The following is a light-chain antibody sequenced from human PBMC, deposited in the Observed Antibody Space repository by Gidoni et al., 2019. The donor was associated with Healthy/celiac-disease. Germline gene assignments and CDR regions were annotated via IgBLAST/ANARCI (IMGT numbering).Light chain of an antibody. Sequence: DIQMTQSPSSLSASVGDRVTITCRARQGIINYLDWYQQKPGTVPKLLIYAASTLQSGVPSRFSGSGSGTDFTLTISSLQPEDVATYYCQKYNSAPLTFGQGTKVEIK. J-gene: IGKJ1*01. CDR1: QGIINY. V-gene: IGKV1-27*01. CDR2: AAS. CDR3: QKYNSAPLT.